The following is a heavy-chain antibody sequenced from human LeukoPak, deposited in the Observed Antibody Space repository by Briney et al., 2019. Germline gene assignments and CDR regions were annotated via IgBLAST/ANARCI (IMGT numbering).Heavy chain of an antibody. CDR2: ISYDGSNK. J-gene: IGHJ4*02. CDR3: AKAVAGTSGDY. D-gene: IGHD6-19*01. Sequence: GGPLRLSCAASGFTVSSNYMSWVRQAPGKGLEWVAVISYDGSNKYYADSVKGRFTISRDNSKNTLYLQMNSLRAEDTAVYYCAKAVAGTSGDYWGQGTLVTVSS. V-gene: IGHV3-30*18. CDR1: GFTVSSNY.